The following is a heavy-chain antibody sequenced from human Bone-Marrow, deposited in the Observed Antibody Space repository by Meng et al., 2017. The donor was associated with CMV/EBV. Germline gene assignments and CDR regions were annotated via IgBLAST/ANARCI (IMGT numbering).Heavy chain of an antibody. CDR1: GDSISSYY. D-gene: IGHD6-19*01. Sequence: SETLSLTCTVSGDSISSYYWSWIRQPPGKGLEWIGNIYYSGSNYNPSLKSRVTISIDASKSQFSLKLPSVTAADTAFYYCARSGCSGGWYEIDYWGQGTLVTVSS. CDR2: IYYSGS. V-gene: IGHV4-59*01. J-gene: IGHJ4*02. CDR3: ARSGCSGGWYEIDY.